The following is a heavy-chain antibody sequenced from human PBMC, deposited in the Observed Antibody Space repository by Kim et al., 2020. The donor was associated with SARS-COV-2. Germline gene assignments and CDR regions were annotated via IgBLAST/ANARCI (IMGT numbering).Heavy chain of an antibody. CDR1: GFPFRRYW. D-gene: IGHD3-3*01. V-gene: IGHV3-7*01. CDR3: STCGVIIPNDGIESY. Sequence: GGSLRLSCVASGFPFRRYWMTWVRQAPGKGLEYVACMKSDGTEKYYVDSVKGRFTISRDNAKNSLYLQMNSLRAEDTAVYYCSTCGVIIPNDGIESYWGPGPPVTVSS. J-gene: IGHJ4*02. CDR2: MKSDGTEK.